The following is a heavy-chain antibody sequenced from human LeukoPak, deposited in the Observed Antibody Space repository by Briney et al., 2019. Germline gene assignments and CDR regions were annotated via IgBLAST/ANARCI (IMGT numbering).Heavy chain of an antibody. D-gene: IGHD3-10*01. CDR1: GFTFSSYW. J-gene: IGHJ6*03. CDR3: ARSARDYGGKIEKDYYGSGNNYYYYMDV. V-gene: IGHV3-74*01. CDR2: INSDGSST. Sequence: PGGSLRLSCAASGFTFSSYWMHWVRQAPGKGLVWVSRINSDGSSTSYADSVKGRFTISRENAKNTLYLQMNSLRAEDTAVYYCARSARDYGGKIEKDYYGSGNNYYYYMDVWGKGTTVTVSS.